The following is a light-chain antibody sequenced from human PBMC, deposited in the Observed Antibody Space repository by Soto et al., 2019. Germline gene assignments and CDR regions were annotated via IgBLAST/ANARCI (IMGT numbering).Light chain of an antibody. CDR2: GNR. V-gene: IGLV1-40*01. Sequence: QSVLTQPPSVSGAPGQRVTISCTGTSSNIGTGYDVHWYQQLPGTAPKLLMYGNRHRPSGVPERFSGSKSGTSASLAITGLQAEDEADYYCQSYDTSLGHVVFGGGTKLTVL. CDR1: SSNIGTGYD. J-gene: IGLJ2*01. CDR3: QSYDTSLGHVV.